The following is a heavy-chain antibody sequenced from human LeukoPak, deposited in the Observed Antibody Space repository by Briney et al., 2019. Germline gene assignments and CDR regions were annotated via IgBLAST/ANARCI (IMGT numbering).Heavy chain of an antibody. V-gene: IGHV1-18*01. CDR2: ISAYNGNT. CDR1: GYTFTSYG. CDR3: ARRGYDILTGQYSAHP. Sequence: ASVKVSCKASGYTFTSYGISWVRQAPGQGLEWMGWISAYNGNTNYAQKLQGRVTMTTDTSTSTAYMELRSLRSDDTAVYYCARRGYDILTGQYSAHPRGQGTLATVSS. D-gene: IGHD3-9*01. J-gene: IGHJ5*02.